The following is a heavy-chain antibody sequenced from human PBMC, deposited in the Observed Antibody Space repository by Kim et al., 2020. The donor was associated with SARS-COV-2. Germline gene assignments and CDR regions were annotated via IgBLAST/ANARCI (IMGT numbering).Heavy chain of an antibody. V-gene: IGHV3-11*06. D-gene: IGHD3-10*01. CDR1: GFTFSDYY. CDR2: ISSSSSYT. Sequence: GGSLRLSCAASGFTFSDYYMSWIRQAPGKGLEWVSYISSSSSYTNYADSVKGRFTISRDNAKNSLYLQMNSLRAEDTAVYYCASHYYGSGSYYNPPDYWGQGTLVTVSS. CDR3: ASHYYGSGSYYNPPDY. J-gene: IGHJ4*02.